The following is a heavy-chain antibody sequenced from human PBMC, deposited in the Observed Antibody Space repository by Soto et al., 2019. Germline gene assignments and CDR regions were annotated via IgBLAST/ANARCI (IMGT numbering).Heavy chain of an antibody. CDR3: ARIAAAAVDAFDI. Sequence: ASVKVSCKASGYTFTSYGISWVRQAPGQGLEWMGWMNPNSGNTGYAQKFQGRVTMTRNTSISTAYMELSSLRSEDTAVYYCARIAAAAVDAFDIWGQGTMVTVSS. D-gene: IGHD6-13*01. CDR2: MNPNSGNT. CDR1: GYTFTSYG. J-gene: IGHJ3*02. V-gene: IGHV1-8*02.